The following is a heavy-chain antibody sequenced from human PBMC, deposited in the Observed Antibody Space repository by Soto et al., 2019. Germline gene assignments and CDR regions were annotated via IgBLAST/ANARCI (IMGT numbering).Heavy chain of an antibody. J-gene: IGHJ3*02. V-gene: IGHV3-66*01. CDR2: IYTGGDT. CDR1: EFTVSSSY. Sequence: EVQLVESGGGLVQPGGSLRLSCATSEFTVSSSYSSWVRQAPGKGLEWVSVIYTGGDTYYADSVKGRFTISRDNSKNTLYLQMNSLRAEDTAVYYCARGGSRSFDIWGQGTLVTVSS. CDR3: ARGGSRSFDI.